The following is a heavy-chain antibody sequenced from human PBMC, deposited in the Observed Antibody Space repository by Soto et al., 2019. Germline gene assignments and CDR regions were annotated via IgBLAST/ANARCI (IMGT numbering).Heavy chain of an antibody. J-gene: IGHJ6*02. CDR2: IYYSGST. CDR1: GGSISSYY. Sequence: PSETLSLTCTVSGGSISSYYWSWIRQPPGKGLEWIGYIYYSGSTNYNPSLKSRVTISVDTSKNQFSLKLSSVTAADTAVYYCARDLGRTNPYYYYGMDVWGQGTTGTV. V-gene: IGHV4-59*01. CDR3: ARDLGRTNPYYYYGMDV. D-gene: IGHD2-2*01.